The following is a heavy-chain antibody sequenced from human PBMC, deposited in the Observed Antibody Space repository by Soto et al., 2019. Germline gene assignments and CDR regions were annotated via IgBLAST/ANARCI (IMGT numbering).Heavy chain of an antibody. CDR3: AREGVKAPGAFDI. J-gene: IGHJ3*02. D-gene: IGHD7-27*01. CDR1: GFTFSSYS. V-gene: IGHV3-21*01. Sequence: GGSLRLSCAASGFTFSSYSMNWVRQAPGKGLEWVSSISSSSSYIYYADSVKGRFTISRDNAKNSLYLQMNSLRAEDTAVYYCAREGVKAPGAFDIWGQGTMVTVSS. CDR2: ISSSSSYI.